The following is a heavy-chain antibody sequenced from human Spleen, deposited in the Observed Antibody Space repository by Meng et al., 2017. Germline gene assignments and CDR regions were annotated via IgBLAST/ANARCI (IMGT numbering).Heavy chain of an antibody. CDR1: GDSISSHPYS. CDR2: INYSGTT. CDR3: AAEDSSRWDNDY. J-gene: IGHJ4*02. Sequence: ESGPARVKPSLTLALTGAISGDSISSHPYSWGWIRQPPGKGLEWIGSINYSGTTYYNSSLKSRVTISVDTSKNHFSLKLTSVTAADTAIYYCAAEDSSRWDNDYWGQGTLVTVSS. D-gene: IGHD6-13*01. V-gene: IGHV4-39*07.